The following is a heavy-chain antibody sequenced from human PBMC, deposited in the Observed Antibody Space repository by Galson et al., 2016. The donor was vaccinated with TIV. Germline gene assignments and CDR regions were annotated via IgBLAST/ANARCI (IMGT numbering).Heavy chain of an antibody. CDR3: AKERFKFWSISLHSFDY. V-gene: IGHV3-30*18. CDR2: ISYDGSSQ. D-gene: IGHD3-3*01. J-gene: IGHJ4*01. Sequence: SLRLSCAASGFTFNSHGMHWVRQAPGKGLEWMAVISYDGSSQYYADSVRGRFTISRDSSKNTLYLQMTSLRFEDTAVYYCAKERFKFWSISLHSFDYWGHGTLGTVSS. CDR1: GFTFNSHG.